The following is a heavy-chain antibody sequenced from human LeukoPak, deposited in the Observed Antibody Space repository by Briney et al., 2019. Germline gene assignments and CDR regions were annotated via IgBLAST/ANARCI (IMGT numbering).Heavy chain of an antibody. D-gene: IGHD3-22*01. Sequence: SGTLSLTCAVSGGSISSSNWWSWVRQPPGKGLEWIGEIYHSGSTNYNPSLKSRVTISVDTSKNQFSLKLSSVTAADTAVYYCARDFRTYYYDSSGIRGAFDIWGQGTMVTVSS. J-gene: IGHJ3*02. V-gene: IGHV4-4*02. CDR1: GGSISSSNW. CDR3: ARDFRTYYYDSSGIRGAFDI. CDR2: IYHSGST.